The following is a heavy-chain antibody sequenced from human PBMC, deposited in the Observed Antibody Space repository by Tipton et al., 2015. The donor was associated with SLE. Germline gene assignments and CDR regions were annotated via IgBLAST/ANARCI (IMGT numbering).Heavy chain of an antibody. D-gene: IGHD2-21*01. J-gene: IGHJ4*02. V-gene: IGHV4-31*03. CDR3: ARDWGGEALDF. CDR1: GFSTSSGGDF. Sequence: TLSLTCTVSGFSTSSGGDFWNWIRHAPGKGLEWIGSIHHSGTTHYNPSLKSRVTLAVDTSKNQFSLKLSVVTAADTAVYYCARDWGGEALDFWGQGTLVTVSS. CDR2: IHHSGTT.